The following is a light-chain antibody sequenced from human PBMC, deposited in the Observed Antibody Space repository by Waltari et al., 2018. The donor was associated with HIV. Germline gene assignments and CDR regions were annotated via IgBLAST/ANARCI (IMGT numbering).Light chain of an antibody. CDR2: EVS. V-gene: IGLV2-8*01. CDR1: SSDVGGYNY. CDR3: SSYAGSNNWV. J-gene: IGLJ3*02. Sequence: QSALPQPPSASGSPGPSVTISCTGTSSDVGGYNYVSWYQQHPGKAPQLMIYEVSQRPSGVPNRFSGSKSGNTASLTVSGLQTEDEANYYCSSYAGSNNWVFGGGTNLTVL.